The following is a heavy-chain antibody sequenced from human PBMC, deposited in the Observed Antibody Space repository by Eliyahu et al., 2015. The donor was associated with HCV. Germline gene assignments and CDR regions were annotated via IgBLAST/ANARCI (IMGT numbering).Heavy chain of an antibody. D-gene: IGHD6-19*01. CDR1: GXXIRXYY. CDR3: ASGGGGIAVAGTGGWFDP. CDR2: IXYRGST. V-gene: IGHV4-59*01. J-gene: IGHJ5*02. Sequence: QVQLQESGPGLVKPSETLSLTCTVSGXXIRXYYWSWIRQPPGKGLEWIAYIXYRGSTNYNPSLKSRVSISVDTSKNQFSLKLSSVTAADTAFYYCASGGGGIAVAGTGGWFDPWGQGTLVTVSS.